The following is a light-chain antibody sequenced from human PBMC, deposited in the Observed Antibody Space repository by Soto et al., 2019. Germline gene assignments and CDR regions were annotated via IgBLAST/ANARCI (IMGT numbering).Light chain of an antibody. J-gene: IGKJ5*01. CDR2: DAS. V-gene: IGKV1-33*01. Sequence: DLQMTQSPSSLSASVGDRVTITCQASQDISNYLNWYQQKPGKAPKLLIYDASNLETGVPSRFSGSRSGTDFTFTISNLQPEDIATYYCHQYDNLPSITFGQGTRLEIK. CDR3: HQYDNLPSIT. CDR1: QDISNY.